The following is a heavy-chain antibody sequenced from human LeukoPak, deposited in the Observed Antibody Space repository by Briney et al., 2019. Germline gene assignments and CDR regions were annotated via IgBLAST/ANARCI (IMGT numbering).Heavy chain of an antibody. V-gene: IGHV5-51*01. Sequence: GESPKISCKGSGYSFTSYWIGWVRQMPGKGLEWMGIIYPGDSDTRYSPSFQGQVTISADKSISTAYLQWSSLKASDTAMYYCARRGTAVTGYYYYGMDVWGQGTTVIVSS. D-gene: IGHD4-23*01. CDR3: ARRGTAVTGYYYYGMDV. CDR2: IYPGDSDT. CDR1: GYSFTSYW. J-gene: IGHJ6*02.